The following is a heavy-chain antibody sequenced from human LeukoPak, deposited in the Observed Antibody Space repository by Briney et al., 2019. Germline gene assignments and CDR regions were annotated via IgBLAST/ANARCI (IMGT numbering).Heavy chain of an antibody. CDR3: ARDGCSTSCYAPYYYYGMDV. V-gene: IGHV3-30-3*01. Sequence: PGGSLRLSCAASGFTFSSYAMHWVRQAPGKGLEWVAVISYDGSNKYYADSVKGRFTISRDNAKNTLHLKMNSLGAEDTAVYYCARDGCSTSCYAPYYYYGMDVWGQGTTVTVSS. D-gene: IGHD2-2*01. J-gene: IGHJ6*02. CDR1: GFTFSSYA. CDR2: ISYDGSNK.